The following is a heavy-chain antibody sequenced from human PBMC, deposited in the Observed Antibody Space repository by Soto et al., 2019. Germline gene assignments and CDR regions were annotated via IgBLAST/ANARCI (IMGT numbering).Heavy chain of an antibody. Sequence: EVQLLDSGGGLVQPGGSLRLSCAASGFTFTNYAMSWVRQAPGKGLEWVSGISASGGSTYYADSVKGRFTISRDNSKKSLYREMSSLRAEATAVYYCAKDGVSMAHSSPSVHIDYWGQGTLVTVSS. CDR2: ISASGGST. V-gene: IGHV3-23*01. D-gene: IGHD6-13*01. CDR3: AKDGVSMAHSSPSVHIDY. CDR1: GFTFTNYA. J-gene: IGHJ4*02.